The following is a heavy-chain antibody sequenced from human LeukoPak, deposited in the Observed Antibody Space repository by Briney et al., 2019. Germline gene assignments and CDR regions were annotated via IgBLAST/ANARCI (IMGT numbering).Heavy chain of an antibody. Sequence: GASVKVSCKASGYTFTSYGISWVRQAPGQGLEWMGWISAYNGNTNYAQKLQGRVNMTTDTSTSTAYMELRSLRSDDTAVYYCARAITCYDILTGYDYWGQGTLVTVSS. CDR1: GYTFTSYG. V-gene: IGHV1-18*01. CDR3: ARAITCYDILTGYDY. J-gene: IGHJ4*02. CDR2: ISAYNGNT. D-gene: IGHD3-9*01.